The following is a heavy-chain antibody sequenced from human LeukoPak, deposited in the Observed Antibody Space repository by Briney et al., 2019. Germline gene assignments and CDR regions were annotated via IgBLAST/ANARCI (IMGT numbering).Heavy chain of an antibody. Sequence: GGSLRLSCAASGFTFSSYSMNWVRQAPGKGLEWVSSISSSSSYIYYADSVKGRFTISRDNAKNSLYLQMNSLRAEDTAVYYCAREGGRRYYFTEWGQGTLVTVSS. D-gene: IGHD3-16*01. CDR1: GFTFSSYS. CDR2: ISSSSSYI. CDR3: AREGGRRYYFTE. J-gene: IGHJ4*02. V-gene: IGHV3-21*01.